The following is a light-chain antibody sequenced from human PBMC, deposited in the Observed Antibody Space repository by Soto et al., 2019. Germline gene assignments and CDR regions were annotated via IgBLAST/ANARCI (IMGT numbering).Light chain of an antibody. CDR2: DAS. J-gene: IGKJ3*01. CDR1: QSISSY. CDR3: HQRSTWPFT. Sequence: EIVLTQSPATLSLSPGERATLSCRASQSISSYLAWYQQKPDQAPRLLIYDASNRATGIPARFSGSGSGTDFTLTISSLEPEDCAVYYCHQRSTWPFTFGPGTKVHIK. V-gene: IGKV3-11*01.